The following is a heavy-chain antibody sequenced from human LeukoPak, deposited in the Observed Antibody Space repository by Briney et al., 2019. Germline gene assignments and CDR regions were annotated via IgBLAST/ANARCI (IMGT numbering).Heavy chain of an antibody. J-gene: IGHJ6*02. CDR2: ISSSSSYI. CDR3: ARDLRYCSSTSCRSNDYYGMDV. D-gene: IGHD2-2*01. CDR1: GFTFSSYS. Sequence: GGSLRLSCAASGFTFSSYSMNWVRQAPGKGLEWVSSISSSSSYIYYADSVKGRFTISRDNAKNSLYLQMNSLRAEDTAVYYCARDLRYCSSTSCRSNDYYGMDVWGQGTTVTVSS. V-gene: IGHV3-21*04.